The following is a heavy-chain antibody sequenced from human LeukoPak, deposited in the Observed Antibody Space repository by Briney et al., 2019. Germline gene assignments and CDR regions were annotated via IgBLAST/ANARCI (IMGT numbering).Heavy chain of an antibody. CDR2: INAYNGNT. CDR1: GYTFTSYG. CDR3: ATHDFWSGYYMAFVSFDI. V-gene: IGHV1-18*01. D-gene: IGHD3-3*01. J-gene: IGHJ3*02. Sequence: ASVKVSCKASGYTFTSYGINWVRQAPGQGLEWMGWINAYNGNTNYAQKLQGRVTMTTDTSTSTAYMELRSLRSDDTAVYYCATHDFWSGYYMAFVSFDIWGQGTLVTVSS.